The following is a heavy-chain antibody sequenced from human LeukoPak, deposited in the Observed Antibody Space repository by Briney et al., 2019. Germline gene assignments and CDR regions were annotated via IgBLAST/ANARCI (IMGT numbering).Heavy chain of an antibody. D-gene: IGHD3-3*01. CDR1: GGTFSSYA. V-gene: IGHV1-69*13. CDR3: ARVVKFWSGMELDLTRNWFDP. Sequence: SVKVSCKASGGTFSSYAISWVRQAPGQGLEWMGGIIPIFGTANYAQKFQGRVTITADESTSTAYMELSRLRSEDTAVYYCARVVKFWSGMELDLTRNWFDPWGQGTLVTVSS. CDR2: IIPIFGTA. J-gene: IGHJ5*02.